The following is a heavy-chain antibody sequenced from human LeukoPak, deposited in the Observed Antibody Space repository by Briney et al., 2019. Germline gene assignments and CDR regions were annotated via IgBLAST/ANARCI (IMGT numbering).Heavy chain of an antibody. CDR1: GFTFSSYA. J-gene: IGHJ6*03. CDR2: ISGSGGST. V-gene: IGHV3-23*01. D-gene: IGHD2-15*01. CDR3: AKAHCSGGSCYSGQYYYYYMDV. Sequence: GGSLRLSCAASGFTFSSYAMSWVRQAPGKGLEWVSAISGSGGSTYYVDSVKGRFTISRDNSKNTLYLQMNSLRAEDTAVYYCAKAHCSGGSCYSGQYYYYYMDVWGKGTTVTVSS.